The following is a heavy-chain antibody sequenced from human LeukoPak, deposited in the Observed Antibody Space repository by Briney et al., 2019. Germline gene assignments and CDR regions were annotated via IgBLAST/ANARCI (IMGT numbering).Heavy chain of an antibody. CDR1: GYTFTGYY. Sequence: ASVKVSCKASGYTFTGYYMHWVRQAPGQGLEWMGWINPNSGGTNYAQKFQGRVTMTRDTSISTAYMELSRLRSDDTAVYYCARDCTSCYYYGMDVWGQGTTVTVSS. V-gene: IGHV1-2*02. CDR3: ARDCTSCYYYGMDV. D-gene: IGHD2-2*01. CDR2: INPNSGGT. J-gene: IGHJ6*02.